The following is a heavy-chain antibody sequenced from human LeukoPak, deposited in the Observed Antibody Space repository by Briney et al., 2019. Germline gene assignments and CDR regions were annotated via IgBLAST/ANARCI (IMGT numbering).Heavy chain of an antibody. D-gene: IGHD6-19*01. V-gene: IGHV1-18*01. CDR3: ARDLIGIAVASGKPYYFDY. Sequence: ASVKVSCKASGYTFTSYGISWVRQAPGQGLEWMGWISAYNGNTNYAQKLRGRVTMTTDTSTSTAYMELRSLRSDDTAVYYCARDLIGIAVASGKPYYFDYWGQGTLVTVSS. CDR1: GYTFTSYG. CDR2: ISAYNGNT. J-gene: IGHJ4*02.